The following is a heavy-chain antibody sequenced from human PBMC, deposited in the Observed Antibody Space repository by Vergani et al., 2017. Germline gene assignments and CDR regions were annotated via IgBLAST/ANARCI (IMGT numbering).Heavy chain of an antibody. D-gene: IGHD2-15*01. V-gene: IGHV4-61*02. Sequence: QVQLQESGPGLVKPSQTLSLTCTVSGGSISSGSYYWSWIRQPAGKGLEWIGRIYTSGSTNYNPSLKSRVTISVDTSKNQFSLKLSSVTAADTAVYYCATLPVVAAPGLEYYYGMDVWGQGTTVTVSS. CDR2: IYTSGST. CDR1: GGSISSGSYY. CDR3: ATLPVVAAPGLEYYYGMDV. J-gene: IGHJ6*02.